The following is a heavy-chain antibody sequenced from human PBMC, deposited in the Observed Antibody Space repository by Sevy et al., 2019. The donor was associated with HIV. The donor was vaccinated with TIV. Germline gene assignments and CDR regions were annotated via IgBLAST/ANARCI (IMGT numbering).Heavy chain of an antibody. Sequence: GGSLRLSCAASGFTFNTYSLIWVRQTPGKGLEWLSFIGTAAGVTYYADSVKGRFTISIDNAKDSLYLQMNSLRDEDTAVYYCARGPGHYSIDYWGQGTLVTVSS. J-gene: IGHJ4*02. D-gene: IGHD2-21*01. CDR2: IGTAAGVT. CDR3: ARGPGHYSIDY. V-gene: IGHV3-48*02. CDR1: GFTFNTYS.